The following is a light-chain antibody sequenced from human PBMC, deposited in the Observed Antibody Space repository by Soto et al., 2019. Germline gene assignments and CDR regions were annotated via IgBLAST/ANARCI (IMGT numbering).Light chain of an antibody. CDR1: QSVRNN. J-gene: IGKJ5*01. Sequence: EIMMTQSPATLSVSPGESATLSCRASQSVRNNLAWYQHKPGQAPRLLIYYASTRATGIPARFSGSGSGTEFTLTLSSLQSEDFALYYCQQYNDWPPITFGHGTRLEIK. CDR3: QQYNDWPPIT. V-gene: IGKV3-15*01. CDR2: YAS.